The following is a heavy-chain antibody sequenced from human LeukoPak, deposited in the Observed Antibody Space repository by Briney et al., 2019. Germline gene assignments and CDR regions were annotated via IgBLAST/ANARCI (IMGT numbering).Heavy chain of an antibody. D-gene: IGHD1-1*01. Sequence: SETLSLTCAVYGGSFSGYYWSWIRQPPGKGLEWIGEINHSGSTNYNPSLKSRVTISVDTSKNQFSLKLSSVTAADTAVYYCARVPGTGYYSRDYWGQGTLVTVSS. J-gene: IGHJ4*02. CDR1: GGSFSGYY. CDR2: INHSGST. CDR3: ARVPGTGYYSRDY. V-gene: IGHV4-34*01.